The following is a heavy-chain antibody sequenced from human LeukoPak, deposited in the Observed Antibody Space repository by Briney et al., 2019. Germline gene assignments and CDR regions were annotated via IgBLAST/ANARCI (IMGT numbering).Heavy chain of an antibody. D-gene: IGHD1-1*01. V-gene: IGHV4-4*07. CDR2: IYTSGST. Sequence: PSETLSLTCTVSGGSISSYYWSWIRQPAGKGLEWIGRIYTSGSTNYNPSLKSRVTISVDKSKNQFSLKVSSVTAADTAVYYCARGCDNGDENWVDPWGQGTLVTVSS. J-gene: IGHJ5*02. CDR1: GGSISSYY. CDR3: ARGCDNGDENWVDP.